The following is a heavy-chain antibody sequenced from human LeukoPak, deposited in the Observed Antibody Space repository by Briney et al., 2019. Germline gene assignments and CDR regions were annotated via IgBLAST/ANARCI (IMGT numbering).Heavy chain of an antibody. Sequence: GASVKVSCKASGYTFTSYGISWVRQAPGQGLEWMGSISAYNGNTNYAQKLQGRVTMTTDTSTSTAYMELRSLRSDDTAVYYCALTSGYCSSTSCYRVWFDPWGQGTLVTVSS. CDR2: ISAYNGNT. CDR3: ALTSGYCSSTSCYRVWFDP. J-gene: IGHJ5*02. V-gene: IGHV1-18*01. D-gene: IGHD2-2*01. CDR1: GYTFTSYG.